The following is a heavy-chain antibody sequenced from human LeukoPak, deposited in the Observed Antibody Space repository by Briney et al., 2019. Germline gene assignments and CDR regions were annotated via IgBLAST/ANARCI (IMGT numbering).Heavy chain of an antibody. J-gene: IGHJ4*02. D-gene: IGHD3-22*01. CDR1: GGSISSYY. CDR3: ARQVEVYYYDSSGYPSAAPPLLDY. V-gene: IGHV4-59*08. Sequence: PSETLSLTCTVSGGSISSYYWSWIRQPPGKGLEWIGYIYYSGSTNYNPSLKSRVTISVDTSKNQFSLKLSSVTAADTAVYYCARQVEVYYYDSSGYPSAAPPLLDYWGQGTLVTVSS. CDR2: IYYSGST.